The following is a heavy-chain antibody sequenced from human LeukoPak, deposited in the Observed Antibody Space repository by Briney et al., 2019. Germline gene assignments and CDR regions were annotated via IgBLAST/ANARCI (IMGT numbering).Heavy chain of an antibody. D-gene: IGHD4-17*01. Sequence: SETLSPTCTVPGGSINDYYWTWIRQAPGKGLEWIGYISNSGTTDYNPSLKGRVTMSVDTSKNGFSLNLTSVSAADTAMYYCARVVRGAVTSNWFDPWGQGTLVTVSS. CDR2: ISNSGTT. J-gene: IGHJ5*02. CDR3: ARVVRGAVTSNWFDP. V-gene: IGHV4-59*01. CDR1: GGSINDYY.